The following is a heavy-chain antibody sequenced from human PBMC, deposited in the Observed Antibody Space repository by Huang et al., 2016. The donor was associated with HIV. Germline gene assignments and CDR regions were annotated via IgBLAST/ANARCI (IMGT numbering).Heavy chain of an antibody. D-gene: IGHD1-1*01. CDR2: ISAYNGNT. V-gene: IGHV1-18*01. CDR1: GYIFTKYG. Sequence: QVELVQSGAEVTRPGASVRVSCKAAGYIFTKYGINWVPEAPGQGLEWMGWISAYNGNTNYAEKFQGRVTLTRDTSATTAYMELRDVTSADTAVYYCARDHWYPLQNWFDLWGQGTLVTVSS. CDR3: ARDHWYPLQNWFDL. J-gene: IGHJ5*01.